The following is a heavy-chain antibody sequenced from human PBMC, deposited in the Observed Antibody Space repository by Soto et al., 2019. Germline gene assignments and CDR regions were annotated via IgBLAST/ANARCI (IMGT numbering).Heavy chain of an antibody. V-gene: IGHV1-18*01. CDR3: ARGDYYDSSGYYFGPFDY. Sequence: ASVKVSCKASGYTFSRYGISWVRQAPGQGLEWMGWISAYNGNTNYAQKLQGRVTMTTDTSTSTAYMELRSLRSDDTAVYYCARGDYYDSSGYYFGPFDYWGQGTLVTVSS. CDR1: GYTFSRYG. D-gene: IGHD3-22*01. J-gene: IGHJ4*02. CDR2: ISAYNGNT.